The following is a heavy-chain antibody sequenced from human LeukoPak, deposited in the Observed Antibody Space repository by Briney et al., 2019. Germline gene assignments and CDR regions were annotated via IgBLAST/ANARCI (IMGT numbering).Heavy chain of an antibody. Sequence: GGSLRLSCAASGFTFSGYHMSWIRQAPGKGLEWVSFIVTRSTYTNYADSVKGRFTISRGNAKNSLYLQMNSLRAEDTAVYYCARDIDLTAGIMDVWGPGTTVTVSS. J-gene: IGHJ6*02. CDR3: ARDIDLTAGIMDV. CDR1: GFTFSGYH. V-gene: IGHV3-11*05. D-gene: IGHD1-14*01. CDR2: IVTRSTYT.